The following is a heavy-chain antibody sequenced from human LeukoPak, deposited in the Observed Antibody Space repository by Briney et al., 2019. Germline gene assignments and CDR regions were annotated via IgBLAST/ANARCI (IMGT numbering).Heavy chain of an antibody. J-gene: IGHJ4*02. Sequence: KPGGSLRLSCAASGFTFSDYYMSWIRQAPGKGLEWVSYISSSGSTLYDADSVEGRFTISRDNAKKSLYLQMNTLRAEDTAVYYCARDSCGSSTCFGDWGQGTLVTVSS. CDR3: ARDSCGSSTCFGD. V-gene: IGHV3-11*01. D-gene: IGHD2-2*01. CDR2: ISSSGSTL. CDR1: GFTFSDYY.